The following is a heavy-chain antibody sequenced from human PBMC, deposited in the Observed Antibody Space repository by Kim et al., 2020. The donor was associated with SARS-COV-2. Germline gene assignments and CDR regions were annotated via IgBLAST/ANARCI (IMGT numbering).Heavy chain of an antibody. CDR2: ISYDGSNK. V-gene: IGHV3-30*18. D-gene: IGHD3-10*01. CDR1: GFTFSSYG. CDR3: AKNLGLRFGELFGACDY. Sequence: GGSLRLSCAASGFTFSSYGMHWVRQAPGKGLEWVAVISYDGSNKYYADSVKGRFTISRDNSKNTLYLQMNSLRAEDTAVYYCAKNLGLRFGELFGACDYWGQGTLVTVSS. J-gene: IGHJ4*02.